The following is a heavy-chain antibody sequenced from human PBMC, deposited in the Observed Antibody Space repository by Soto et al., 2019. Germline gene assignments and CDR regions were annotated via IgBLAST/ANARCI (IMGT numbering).Heavy chain of an antibody. CDR2: ISGSGGST. V-gene: IGHV3-23*01. Sequence: LRLSCAASGFTFSIFAMSWVRQSPGKGLEWVSTISGSGGSTYYADAVKGRFTISRDNSMGTLYLQMKSLRVEDTAIYYCAKEVSLGSTVGLGYWGQGALVTVSS. CDR3: AKEVSLGSTVGLGY. D-gene: IGHD7-27*01. CDR1: GFTFSIFA. J-gene: IGHJ4*02.